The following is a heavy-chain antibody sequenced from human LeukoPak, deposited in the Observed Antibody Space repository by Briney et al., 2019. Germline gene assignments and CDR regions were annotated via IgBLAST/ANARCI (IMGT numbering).Heavy chain of an antibody. J-gene: IGHJ6*02. Sequence: GASVNVSCKASGYTFTSYYMHWVRQAPGQGLEWMGIINPRGGSTSYAQKFQGRVTMTRDTSTSTVYMELSSLRSEDTAVYYCARAYDFWSGYYWLKTYYYYYYGMDVWGQGATVTVSS. CDR1: GYTFTSYY. CDR3: ARAYDFWSGYYWLKTYYYYYYGMDV. D-gene: IGHD3-3*01. V-gene: IGHV1-46*01. CDR2: INPRGGST.